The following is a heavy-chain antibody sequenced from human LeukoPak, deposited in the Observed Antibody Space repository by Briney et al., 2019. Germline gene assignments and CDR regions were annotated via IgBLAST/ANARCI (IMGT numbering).Heavy chain of an antibody. Sequence: SETLSLTCAVYGGSFSGYYWSWIRQPPGKGLEWIGEINHSGSTNYNPSLKSRVTISVDTSKNQFSLKLSSVTAVDTAVYYCARHYGSGSYYRNAYFDYWGQGTLVTVSS. CDR2: INHSGST. CDR1: GGSFSGYY. J-gene: IGHJ4*02. V-gene: IGHV4-34*01. D-gene: IGHD3-10*01. CDR3: ARHYGSGSYYRNAYFDY.